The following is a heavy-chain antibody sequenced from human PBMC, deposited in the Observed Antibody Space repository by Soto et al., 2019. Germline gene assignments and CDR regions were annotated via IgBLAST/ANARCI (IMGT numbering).Heavy chain of an antibody. D-gene: IGHD2-15*01. CDR1: SFTFSSYW. CDR2: IRQDGSEN. J-gene: IGHJ6*02. CDR3: ARDGPFTSRAAPAFQYAMDV. Sequence: DVRLVESGGGLVQPGGSLRLSCAASSFTFSSYWLSWVRQAPGKGLEWVATIRQDGSENYYVDSVKGRFTISRDNAKNSLYLQMSSLRADDTAVYYCARDGPFTSRAAPAFQYAMDVWGQGTTVTVS. V-gene: IGHV3-7*03.